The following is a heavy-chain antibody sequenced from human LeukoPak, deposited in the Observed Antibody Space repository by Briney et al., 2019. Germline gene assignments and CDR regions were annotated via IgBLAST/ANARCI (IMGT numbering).Heavy chain of an antibody. Sequence: GRSLRLSCAASGFTFSSYAMHWVRQAPGKGLEWVAVISYDGSNKYYADSVKGRFTISRDNSKNTLYLQMNSLRAEDTAVYYCARANYGSGSGGVSWGQGTLVTVPS. V-gene: IGHV3-30-3*01. CDR1: GFTFSSYA. CDR2: ISYDGSNK. J-gene: IGHJ5*02. D-gene: IGHD3-10*01. CDR3: ARANYGSGSGGVS.